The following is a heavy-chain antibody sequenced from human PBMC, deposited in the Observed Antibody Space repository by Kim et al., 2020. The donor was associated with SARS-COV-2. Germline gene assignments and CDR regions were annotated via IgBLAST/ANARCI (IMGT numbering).Heavy chain of an antibody. J-gene: IGHJ6*02. D-gene: IGHD4-17*01. V-gene: IGHV4-34*01. CDR2: INHSGST. Sequence: SETLSLTCAVYGGSFSGYYWSWIRQPPGKGLEWIGEINHSGSTNYNPSLKSRVTISVDTSKNQFSLKLSSVTAADTAVYYCARGPYPTDYYYGMDVWGQG. CDR1: GGSFSGYY. CDR3: ARGPYPTDYYYGMDV.